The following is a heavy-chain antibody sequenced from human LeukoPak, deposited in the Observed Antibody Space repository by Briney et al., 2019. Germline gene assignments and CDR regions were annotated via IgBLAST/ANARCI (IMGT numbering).Heavy chain of an antibody. CDR1: GSTFSDHY. V-gene: IGHV3-72*01. CDR2: TGNKANSYTT. Sequence: GGSLRLSCAASGSTFSDHYMDWVRQAPGKGLEWVGRTGNKANSYTTEYAASVKGRFTISRDDSRNSLYLQMNSLKTEDTALYYCTRGYSSVSIYAFDIWGQGTVVTVSS. J-gene: IGHJ3*02. CDR3: TRGYSSVSIYAFDI. D-gene: IGHD6-25*01.